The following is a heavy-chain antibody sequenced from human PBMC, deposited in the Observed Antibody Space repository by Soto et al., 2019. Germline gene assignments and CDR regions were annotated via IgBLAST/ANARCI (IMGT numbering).Heavy chain of an antibody. D-gene: IGHD4-4*01. CDR3: ARQISNFRYYYYGMDV. CDR2: IYPGDSDT. CDR1: GYTFPDYW. V-gene: IGHV5-51*01. J-gene: IGHJ6*02. Sequence: ESLKVSFKGCGYTFPDYWIGWVRQLPGKRLEWMGIIYPGDSDTRYSPSFQGHVTITVDKSTNTAYLQWNTMRASDTAMYYCARQISNFRYYYYGMDVWGQGTTVTVSS.